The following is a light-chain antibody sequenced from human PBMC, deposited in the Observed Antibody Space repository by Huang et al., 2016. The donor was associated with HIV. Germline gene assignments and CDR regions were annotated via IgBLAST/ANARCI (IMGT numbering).Light chain of an antibody. CDR3: QQRSKWPLT. V-gene: IGKV3-11*01. J-gene: IGKJ4*01. CDR1: QSVGTY. Sequence: EIVLTQSPVTLSLSQGDRATLSCRASQSVGTYLAWYQQKSGRAPRLLIYDASNRAAGVPARFSASGSETDFTLTIDSLDPDDFAIYHCQQRSKWPLTFGGGTKVEMK. CDR2: DAS.